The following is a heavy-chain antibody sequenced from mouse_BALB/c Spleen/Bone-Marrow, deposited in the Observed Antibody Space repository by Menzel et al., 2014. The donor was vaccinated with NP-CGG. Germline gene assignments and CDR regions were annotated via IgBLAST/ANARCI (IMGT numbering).Heavy chain of an antibody. CDR3: ARVLRVYAMDY. Sequence: EVKLMESGGGLVKPGGSLKLSCAASGFAFSSYDMSWVRRTPEKRLEWVATISSGGSYTYYPDSVKGRFTISRDNARNTLYLQMSSLRSEDTALYYCARVLRVYAMDYWGQGTSVTVSS. J-gene: IGHJ4*01. CDR1: GFAFSSYD. D-gene: IGHD2-4*01. V-gene: IGHV5-9*02. CDR2: ISSGGSYT.